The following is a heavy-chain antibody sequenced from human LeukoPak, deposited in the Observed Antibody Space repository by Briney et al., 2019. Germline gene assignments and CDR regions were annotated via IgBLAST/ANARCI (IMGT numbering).Heavy chain of an antibody. Sequence: PGGSLRLSCAASGFTFSSYEMNWVRQAPGKGLEWVSYISSSGSTIYYADSVKGRFTISRDNAKNSLYLQMNSLRAEDTAVYYCARVRGSYYLFYYYMDVWGKGTTVTVSS. CDR1: GFTFSSYE. CDR3: ARVRGSYYLFYYYMDV. V-gene: IGHV3-48*03. D-gene: IGHD1-26*01. CDR2: ISSSGSTI. J-gene: IGHJ6*03.